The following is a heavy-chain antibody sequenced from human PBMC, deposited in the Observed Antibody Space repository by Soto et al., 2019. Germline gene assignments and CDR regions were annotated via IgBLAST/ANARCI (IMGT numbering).Heavy chain of an antibody. J-gene: IGHJ6*02. Sequence: ASVNVSCRASGYTFTSYYMHWVRQAPGQGLEWMGIINPSGGSTSYAQKFQGRVTMTRDTSTSTVYMELSSLRSEDTAVYYCARVDYYYGMDAWGQGTTVTFSS. V-gene: IGHV1-46*01. CDR2: INPSGGST. CDR3: ARVDYYYGMDA. CDR1: GYTFTSYY.